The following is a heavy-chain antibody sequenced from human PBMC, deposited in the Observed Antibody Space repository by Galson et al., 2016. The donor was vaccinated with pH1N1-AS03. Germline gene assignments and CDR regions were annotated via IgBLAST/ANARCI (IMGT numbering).Heavy chain of an antibody. CDR3: AKEGDECAFDG. V-gene: IGHV3-23*01. CDR1: GFTFKNYA. Sequence: SLRLSCAASGFTFKNYAMSWVRQAPGKGLEWVSVISGIGTSTYYAASVKGRVSISSDNARNTLSLQMDGLRAEDTAVYHGAKEGDECAFDGWGQGTMVTVSP. J-gene: IGHJ4*02. CDR2: ISGIGTST. D-gene: IGHD3-10*01.